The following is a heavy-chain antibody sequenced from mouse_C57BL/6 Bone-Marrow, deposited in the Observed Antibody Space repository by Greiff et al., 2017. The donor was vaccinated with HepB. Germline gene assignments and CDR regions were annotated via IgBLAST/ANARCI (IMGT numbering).Heavy chain of an antibody. J-gene: IGHJ3*01. CDR3: ARSELLWFAY. Sequence: QVQLQQPGAELVRPGSSVKLSCKASGYTFTSYWMDWVKQRPGQGLEWIGNIYPSDSETHYNQKFKDKATLTVDKSSSTAYMQLSSLTSEDSAVYYCARSELLWFAYWGQGTLVTVSA. CDR1: GYTFTSYW. V-gene: IGHV1-61*01. CDR2: IYPSDSET. D-gene: IGHD2-1*01.